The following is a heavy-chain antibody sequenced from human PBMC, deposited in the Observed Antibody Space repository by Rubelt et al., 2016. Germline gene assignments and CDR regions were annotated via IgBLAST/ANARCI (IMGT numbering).Heavy chain of an antibody. CDR1: GDSISSSSYY. V-gene: IGHV4-39*07. CDR2: VSYIGTT. CDR3: AITPSTWSRKIDY. Sequence: QLQLQESGPGLVKPSETLSLTCSVSGDSISSSSYYWGWIRQPPGKGLEWMGSVSYIGTTYYNPSLTSGVTISVDTSKKQISLKLNSVTAADTAVYYCAITPSTWSRKIDYWGQGTLVTVSS. J-gene: IGHJ4*02. D-gene: IGHD6-13*01.